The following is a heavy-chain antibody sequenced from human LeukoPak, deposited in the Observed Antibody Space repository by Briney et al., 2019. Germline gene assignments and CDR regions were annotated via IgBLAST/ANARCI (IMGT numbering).Heavy chain of an antibody. D-gene: IGHD1-1*01. CDR2: ISPDGSTT. J-gene: IGHJ4*02. CDR1: GFTFSNYW. V-gene: IGHV3-74*01. CDR3: TRGVSGNDGRFDC. Sequence: PGGSLRLSCAASGFTFSNYWMHWVRQAPGKELAWVSRISPDGSTTNYADSVKGRFTISRDNAKNTLHLQMNSLRAEDTALYFCTRGVSGNDGRFDCWGQGTLVTVSS.